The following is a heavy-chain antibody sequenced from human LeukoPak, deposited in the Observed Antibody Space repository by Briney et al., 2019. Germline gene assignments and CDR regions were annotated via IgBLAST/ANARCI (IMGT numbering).Heavy chain of an antibody. CDR3: AREGQEMATII. V-gene: IGHV4-34*01. J-gene: IGHJ4*02. CDR1: GGSFSGYY. CDR2: INHSGST. Sequence: PSETLSLTCAVYGGSFSGYYWSWIRHPPGKGLEWIGEINHSGSTNYNPSLKSRVTISVDTSKNQFSLKLSSVTAADTAVYYCAREGQEMATIIWGQGTLVTVSS. D-gene: IGHD5-24*01.